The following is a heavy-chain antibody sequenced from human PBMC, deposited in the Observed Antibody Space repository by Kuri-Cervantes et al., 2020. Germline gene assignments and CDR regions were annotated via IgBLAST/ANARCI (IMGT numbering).Heavy chain of an antibody. CDR3: ARVRAVAGVTAWAYYFDY. J-gene: IGHJ4*02. D-gene: IGHD6-19*01. CDR1: GGSFSGYY. CDR2: IYYSGST. V-gene: IGHV4-59*01. Sequence: SQTLSLTCAVYGGSFSGYYWSWIRQPPGKGLEWIGYIYYSGSTNYNPSLKSRVTISVDTSKNQFSLKLSSVTAADTAVYYCARVRAVAGVTAWAYYFDYWGQGTLVTVSS.